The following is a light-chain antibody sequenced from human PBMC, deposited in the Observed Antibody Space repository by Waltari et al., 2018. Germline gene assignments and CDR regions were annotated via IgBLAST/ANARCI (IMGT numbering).Light chain of an antibody. CDR2: EVT. Sequence: QSGLTQPASVSGSPGQSITISCTGTSSAVGTYNLVPWYQQYPGKAPKLMVYEVTKRTSGVSDRFSGSKSGNTASLTIYGLQSEDEADYYCCSYAGLGIYVFGTGTKVTVL. CDR1: SSAVGTYNL. V-gene: IGLV2-23*02. CDR3: CSYAGLGIYV. J-gene: IGLJ1*01.